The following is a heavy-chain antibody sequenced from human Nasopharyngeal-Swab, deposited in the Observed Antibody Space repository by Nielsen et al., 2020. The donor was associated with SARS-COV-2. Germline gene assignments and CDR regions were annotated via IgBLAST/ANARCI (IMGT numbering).Heavy chain of an antibody. CDR2: ISSSGSTI. CDR1: GFTFSSYE. J-gene: IGHJ3*02. V-gene: IGHV3-48*03. Sequence: GESLKISCAASGFTFSSYEMNWVRQALGKGLEWVSYISSSGSTIYYADSVKGRFTISRDNAKNSLYLQMNSLRAEDTAVYYCARIGDQDYYDSSGYYLSAFDIWGQGTMVTVSS. CDR3: ARIGDQDYYDSSGYYLSAFDI. D-gene: IGHD3-22*01.